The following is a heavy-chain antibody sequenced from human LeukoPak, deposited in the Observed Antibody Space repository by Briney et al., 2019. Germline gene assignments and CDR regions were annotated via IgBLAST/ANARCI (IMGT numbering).Heavy chain of an antibody. D-gene: IGHD2-15*01. Sequence: SETLSLTCTVSGPSSSIYYWSWLRQPAGKGLEWLGRIYTSGTTNYNPSLNSRVTMSLDTSKNQFSLKLGSVTAADTAGYYCARAASTYYYGLDVWGQGTTVTVSS. V-gene: IGHV4-4*07. CDR1: GPSSSIYY. CDR3: ARAASTYYYGLDV. J-gene: IGHJ6*02. CDR2: IYTSGTT.